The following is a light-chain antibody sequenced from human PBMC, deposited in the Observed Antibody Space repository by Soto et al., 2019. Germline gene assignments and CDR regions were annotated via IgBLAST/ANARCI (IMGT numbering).Light chain of an antibody. J-gene: IGKJ1*01. CDR1: QSVSSN. CDR2: GAS. CDR3: QQYNSWPPT. V-gene: IGKV3-15*01. Sequence: EIVMTQSPATLSVSPGERATLSCRASQSVSSNLAWYQQKPGQAPRLLIYGASTRATGIPARFSGSGSGTEFTLPISSLQSEDFAVYYCQQYNSWPPTFGQGTKVEI.